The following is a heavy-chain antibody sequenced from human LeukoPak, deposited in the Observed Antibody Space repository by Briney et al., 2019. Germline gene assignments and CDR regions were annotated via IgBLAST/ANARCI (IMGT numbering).Heavy chain of an antibody. V-gene: IGHV4-59*01. Sequence: SETLSLTCTVSGGSISSYYWSWIRQPPGKGLEWIGYIYYSGSTNYNPSLKSRVTISVDTSKNQFSLKLSSVTAADTAVYYCARTYYYDSSGYPSVSQSDDYWGQGTQVTVSS. CDR2: IYYSGST. D-gene: IGHD3-22*01. J-gene: IGHJ4*02. CDR1: GGSISSYY. CDR3: ARTYYYDSSGYPSVSQSDDY.